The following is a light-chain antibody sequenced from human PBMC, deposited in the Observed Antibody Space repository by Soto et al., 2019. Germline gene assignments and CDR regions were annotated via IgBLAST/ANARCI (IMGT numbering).Light chain of an antibody. CDR2: DAS. V-gene: IGKV1-33*01. CDR3: QQYNNLPYT. J-gene: IGKJ2*01. CDR1: QAISKY. Sequence: DIQMTQSPSSLSASLGDRVTITCQASQAISKYLHWYHQRPGKAPILVIYDASNLEAGAPSRFSGGGSGTSFPLTISRLQPEDIGTYFCQQYNNLPYTFGQGTKLDIK.